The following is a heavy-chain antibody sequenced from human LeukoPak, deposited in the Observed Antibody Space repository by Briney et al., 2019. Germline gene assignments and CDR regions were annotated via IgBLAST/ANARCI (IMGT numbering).Heavy chain of an antibody. Sequence: GGSLRLSCTASGFAFSSYSMNWVRQAPGEGLEWLSYISDNSGAIYYADSVRGRFTVSRDNAKNSLYLQMNSLRDGDTAVYYCAREHYWDPLCPDGVCPPAYYYMDVWGKGTTVTVSS. D-gene: IGHD2-8*01. J-gene: IGHJ6*03. V-gene: IGHV3-48*02. CDR3: AREHYWDPLCPDGVCPPAYYYMDV. CDR2: ISDNSGAI. CDR1: GFAFSSYS.